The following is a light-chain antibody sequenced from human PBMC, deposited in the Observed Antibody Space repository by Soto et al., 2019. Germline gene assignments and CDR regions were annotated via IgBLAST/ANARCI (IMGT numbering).Light chain of an antibody. Sequence: ALTQPRSVSGSPGQSVTISCTGTSSDVGGYNYVSWYQQHPGKAPKLIIYDVSERPSGVPDRFSGSKSGNTASLTISGLQADDEADYYCCSYAGSYTLYVFGTGTKVTVL. CDR2: DVS. V-gene: IGLV2-11*01. CDR1: SSDVGGYNY. J-gene: IGLJ1*01. CDR3: CSYAGSYTLYV.